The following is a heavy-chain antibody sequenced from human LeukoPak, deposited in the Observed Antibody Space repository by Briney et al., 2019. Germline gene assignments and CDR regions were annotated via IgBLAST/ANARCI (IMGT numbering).Heavy chain of an antibody. Sequence: ASVKVSCKASGGTFSSYAISWVRQAPGQGLEWMGRIIPILGIANYAQKFQGRVTITADKSTSTAYMELSSLRSEDTAVYYCARGYSSSWTFDYWGQGTLVTVSS. CDR2: IIPILGIA. V-gene: IGHV1-69*04. CDR3: ARGYSSSWTFDY. J-gene: IGHJ4*02. D-gene: IGHD6-13*01. CDR1: GGTFSSYA.